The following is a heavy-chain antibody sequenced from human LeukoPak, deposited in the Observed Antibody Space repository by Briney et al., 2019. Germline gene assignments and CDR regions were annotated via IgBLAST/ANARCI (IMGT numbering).Heavy chain of an antibody. D-gene: IGHD2-2*01. Sequence: SETLSLTCTVSGGSISSYYWSWIRQPPGKGLEWIGYVYTSGSTNYNPSLKSRVTISVDTSKNQFSLKLSSVTAADTAVYYCARHICSSTSCYRGPGWFDPWGQETLVTVSS. CDR2: VYTSGST. CDR1: GGSISSYY. CDR3: ARHICSSTSCYRGPGWFDP. J-gene: IGHJ5*02. V-gene: IGHV4-4*09.